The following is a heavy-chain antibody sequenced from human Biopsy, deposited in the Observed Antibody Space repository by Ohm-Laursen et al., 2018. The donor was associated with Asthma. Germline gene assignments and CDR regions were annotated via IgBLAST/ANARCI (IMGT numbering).Heavy chain of an antibody. D-gene: IGHD2-15*01. Sequence: TLSLTCTVSGGSIRSHDWTWIRLPPGKGLEYIGDVSHTGSTNYNPSLKSRVTMSLDTSKSQFSLRLTSVTPADTAVYYCARLADCSGGACYSYGWFDPWGQGTRATVSS. CDR1: GGSIRSHD. V-gene: IGHV4-59*11. CDR3: ARLADCSGGACYSYGWFDP. J-gene: IGHJ5*02. CDR2: VSHTGST.